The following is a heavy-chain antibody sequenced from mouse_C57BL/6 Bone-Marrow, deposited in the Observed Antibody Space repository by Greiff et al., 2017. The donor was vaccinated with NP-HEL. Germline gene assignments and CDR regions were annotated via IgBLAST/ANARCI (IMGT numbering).Heavy chain of an antibody. J-gene: IGHJ3*01. V-gene: IGHV5-4*01. CDR3: ARDYYGSIPAY. CDR1: GFTFSSYA. Sequence: EVKLVESGGGLVKPGGSLKLSCAASGFTFSSYAMSWVRQTPEKRLEWVATISDGGSYTYYPDNVKGRVTISRDNDKNNLYLQMSHLKSEDTAMYYCARDYYGSIPAYWGQGTLVTVSA. D-gene: IGHD1-1*01. CDR2: ISDGGSYT.